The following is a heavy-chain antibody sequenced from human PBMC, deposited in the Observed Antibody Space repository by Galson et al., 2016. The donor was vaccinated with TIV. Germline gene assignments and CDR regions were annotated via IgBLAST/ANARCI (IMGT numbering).Heavy chain of an antibody. CDR2: IYTGGHT. CDR1: GFTVSGDH. D-gene: IGHD7-27*01. V-gene: IGHV3-53*01. J-gene: IGHJ6*02. Sequence: SLRLSCAASGFTVSGDHMAWVRQAPGRGLECVSVIYTGGHTYYADSVKGRFTIPRDNSKNTLYLQLNSLRAEDTAVYYCARVNGAPKTYSMAVWGQGTTVTVSS. CDR3: ARVNGAPKTYSMAV.